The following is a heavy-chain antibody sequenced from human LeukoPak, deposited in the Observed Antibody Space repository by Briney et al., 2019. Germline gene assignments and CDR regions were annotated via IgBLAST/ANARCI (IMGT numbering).Heavy chain of an antibody. CDR3: ARGPLAAAGDY. J-gene: IGHJ4*02. CDR2: ISSSSSYI. Sequence: GGSLRLSFAASGFTFSSYSMNWVRQAPGKGQTWVSSISSSSSYIYYADSVKGRFTISRDNAKNSLYLQMNSLRAEDTAVYYCARGPLAAAGDYWGQGTLVTVSS. V-gene: IGHV3-21*01. D-gene: IGHD6-13*01. CDR1: GFTFSSYS.